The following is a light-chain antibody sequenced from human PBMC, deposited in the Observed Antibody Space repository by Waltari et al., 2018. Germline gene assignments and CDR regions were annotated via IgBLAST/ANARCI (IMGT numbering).Light chain of an antibody. V-gene: IGKV1-39*01. CDR1: ENVNIY. J-gene: IGKJ2*03. Sequence: DIQMTQSPSSLSASVGDRVTITCRASENVNIYLNWYQQKPGKAPKLLIYKASTLQSGVPSRFSGSGSGTDFTFTISSLQSEDVATYFCQHGYGTPYSLGQGTKVEIK. CDR2: KAS. CDR3: QHGYGTPYS.